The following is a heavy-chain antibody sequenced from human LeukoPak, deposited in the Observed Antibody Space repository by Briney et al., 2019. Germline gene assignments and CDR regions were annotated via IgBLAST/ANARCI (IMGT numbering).Heavy chain of an antibody. D-gene: IGHD2/OR15-2a*01. CDR3: STWAFYHGLDV. J-gene: IGHJ6*02. V-gene: IGHV3-43*02. CDR1: GFAFADYA. Sequence: PGGSLRLSCAASGFAFADYAMHWVRQIPGRGLECVAHIHADGGRTFYADSVKGRFTVSRDNGKNSLFLQMDSLTSDDTALYYCSTWAFYHGLDVWGRGATVIVSS. CDR2: IHADGGRT.